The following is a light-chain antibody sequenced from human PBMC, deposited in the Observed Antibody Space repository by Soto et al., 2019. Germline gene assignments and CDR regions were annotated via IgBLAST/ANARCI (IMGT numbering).Light chain of an antibody. CDR2: KAS. Sequence: DIQMTQSPSTLSASVGDRATITCRASQSISSWLAWYQQKPGKAPKLLIYKASSLESGVPSRFSGSGSGTEFTLTISSLQPDDFATYYCQQYYSYPLTFGQGTRLEIK. V-gene: IGKV1-5*03. J-gene: IGKJ5*01. CDR3: QQYYSYPLT. CDR1: QSISSW.